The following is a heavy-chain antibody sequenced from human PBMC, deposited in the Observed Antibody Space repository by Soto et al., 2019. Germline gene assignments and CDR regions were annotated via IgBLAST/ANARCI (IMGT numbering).Heavy chain of an antibody. Sequence: SETLSLTCTVSGGSISSYYWSWIRQPPGKGLEWIGYIYYSGSTNYNPSLKSRVTISVDTSKNQFSLKLSSVTAADTAVYYCARRSSSSYYYYYGMDVWGQGTTVTVSS. J-gene: IGHJ6*02. CDR2: IYYSGST. D-gene: IGHD6-13*01. CDR1: GGSISSYY. CDR3: ARRSSSSYYYYYGMDV. V-gene: IGHV4-59*01.